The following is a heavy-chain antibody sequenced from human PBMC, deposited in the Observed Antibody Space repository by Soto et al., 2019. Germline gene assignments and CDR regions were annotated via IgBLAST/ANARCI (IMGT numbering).Heavy chain of an antibody. Sequence: GGSLRLSCAASGFTFSSYGMHWVRQAPGKGLEWVAVIWYDGSNKYYADSVKGRFTISRDNSKNTLYLQMNSLRAEDTAVYYCAREDTGPYFSSTSCYVGVSDYWGQGTLVTVSS. D-gene: IGHD2-2*01. CDR3: AREDTGPYFSSTSCYVGVSDY. J-gene: IGHJ4*02. V-gene: IGHV3-33*01. CDR2: IWYDGSNK. CDR1: GFTFSSYG.